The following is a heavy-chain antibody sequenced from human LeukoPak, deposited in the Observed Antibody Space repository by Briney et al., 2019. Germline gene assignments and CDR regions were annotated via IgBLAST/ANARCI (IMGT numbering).Heavy chain of an antibody. V-gene: IGHV3-11*06. CDR1: GFTFSDYY. J-gene: IGHJ6*04. CDR3: ARVGIAAADYGMDV. D-gene: IGHD6-13*01. CDR2: ISSSSSYT. Sequence: SGGSLRLSCAASGFTFSDYYMSWIRQAPGKGLEWVSYISSSSSYTNYADSVKGRSTISRDNAKNSLYLQMNSLRAEDTAVYYCARVGIAAADYGMDVWGKGTTVTVSS.